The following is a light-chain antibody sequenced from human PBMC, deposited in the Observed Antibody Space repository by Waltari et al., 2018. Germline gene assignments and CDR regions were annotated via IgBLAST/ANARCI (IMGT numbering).Light chain of an antibody. J-gene: IGLJ1*01. CDR2: YVC. Sequence: QSALTQPASVSGSPGQSITISCTGSSTDVGAYNFVSLYQQHPGKVPKLILYYVCNRPSGISHRFSASQSGNTGSLTISGLQEEDEGEYYCSSYTTSTTLLFGTGTRLTVL. CDR1: STDVGAYNF. CDR3: SSYTTSTTLL. V-gene: IGLV2-14*01.